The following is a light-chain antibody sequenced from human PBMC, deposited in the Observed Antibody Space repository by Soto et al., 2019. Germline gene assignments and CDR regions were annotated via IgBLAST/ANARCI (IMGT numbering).Light chain of an antibody. CDR3: CAYADSTSA. CDR1: SNDVGSYNP. Sequence: QSALTQPASVSGSPGQSITISCTVTSNDVGSYNPVSWYQQHPGKAPKLMIYEGSKRPSGVSNRFSGSKSGNTASLTISGLQAEDEADYYCCAYADSTSAFGTGTRSQS. J-gene: IGLJ1*01. CDR2: EGS. V-gene: IGLV2-23*01.